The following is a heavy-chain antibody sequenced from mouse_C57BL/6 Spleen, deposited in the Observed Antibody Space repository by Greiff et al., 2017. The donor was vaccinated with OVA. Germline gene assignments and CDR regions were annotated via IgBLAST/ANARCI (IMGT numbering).Heavy chain of an antibody. Sequence: VQLKQSVAELVRPGASVKLSCTASGFNIKNTYMHWVKQRTEQGLEWIGRIDPEDGETKYAPKFQGKATITADTSSNTAYLQLSSLTSEDTAVYYCARPPNYYGSSYWYFDVWGTGTTVTVSS. CDR1: GFNIKNTY. V-gene: IGHV14-2*01. J-gene: IGHJ1*03. CDR2: IDPEDGET. D-gene: IGHD1-1*01. CDR3: ARPPNYYGSSYWYFDV.